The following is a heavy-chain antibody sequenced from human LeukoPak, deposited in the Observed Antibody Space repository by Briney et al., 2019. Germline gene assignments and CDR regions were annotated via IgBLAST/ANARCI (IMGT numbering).Heavy chain of an antibody. CDR1: GGSISSSSYY. Sequence: MTSETLSLTCTVSGGSISSSSYYWGWIRQPPGKGLEWIGSIYYSGSTYYNPSLKSRVTISVDRSKNQFSLKLSSVTAADTAVYYCATHPPYYFDYWGQGTLVTVSS. CDR2: IYYSGST. V-gene: IGHV4-39*07. CDR3: ATHPPYYFDY. J-gene: IGHJ4*02.